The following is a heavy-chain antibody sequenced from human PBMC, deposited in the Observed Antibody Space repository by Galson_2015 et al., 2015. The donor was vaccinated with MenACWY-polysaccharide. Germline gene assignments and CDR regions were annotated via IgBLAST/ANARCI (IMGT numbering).Heavy chain of an antibody. J-gene: IGHJ4*02. Sequence: SVKVSCKASGYTFTSYGISWVRQAPGQGLEWMGWISAYNGNTNYAQKLQGRVTMTTDTSTSTAYMELRSLRSDDTAVYYCARSGGSYGPPYLYYFDYWGQGTLVTVSS. CDR3: ARSGGSYGPPYLYYFDY. V-gene: IGHV1-18*01. CDR2: ISAYNGNT. CDR1: GYTFTSYG. D-gene: IGHD1-26*01.